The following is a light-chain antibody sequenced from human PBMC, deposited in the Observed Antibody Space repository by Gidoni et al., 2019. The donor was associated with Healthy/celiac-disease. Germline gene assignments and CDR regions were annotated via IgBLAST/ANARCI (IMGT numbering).Light chain of an antibody. J-gene: IGLJ2*01. V-gene: IGLV2-14*01. Sequence: QSALTQPASVSGPPGQSITISCTGTSSDVGGYNYVSWYQQHPGKAPKLMIYDVSNRPSGVSNRFSGSKSGNTASLTISGLQAEDEADYYCSSYTSSSHVVFGGGTKLTGL. CDR3: SSYTSSSHVV. CDR1: SSDVGGYNY. CDR2: DVS.